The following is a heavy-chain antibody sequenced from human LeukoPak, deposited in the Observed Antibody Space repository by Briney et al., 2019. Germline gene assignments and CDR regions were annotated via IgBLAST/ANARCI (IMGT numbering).Heavy chain of an antibody. CDR1: GFTFSSYS. CDR3: AKDLNFGGWSAYDY. V-gene: IGHV3-21*04. D-gene: IGHD6-19*01. J-gene: IGHJ4*02. CDR2: ISSSSSYI. Sequence: GGSLRLSCAASGFTFSSYSMNWVRQAPGKGLEWVSSISSSSSYIYSADSVKGRFTISRDTSKNTLYLQMNSLRAEDTAVYYCAKDLNFGGWSAYDYWGQGTLVTVSS.